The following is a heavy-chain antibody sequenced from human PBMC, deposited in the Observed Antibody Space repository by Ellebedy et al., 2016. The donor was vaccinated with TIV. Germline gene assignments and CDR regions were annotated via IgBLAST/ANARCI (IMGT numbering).Heavy chain of an antibody. CDR1: GGSFSGYS. V-gene: IGHV4-34*01. J-gene: IGHJ4*02. Sequence: MPGGSLRPSCAVYGGSFSGYSATWIRQPPGKGLGWIGEIDHSGSTNYNTSLKSLVTISVDTSKNQFSLKLSSLTAADPAVYYCARAVVAAYPFDYWGQGTLVTVSS. CDR3: ARAVVAAYPFDY. D-gene: IGHD2-15*01. CDR2: IDHSGST.